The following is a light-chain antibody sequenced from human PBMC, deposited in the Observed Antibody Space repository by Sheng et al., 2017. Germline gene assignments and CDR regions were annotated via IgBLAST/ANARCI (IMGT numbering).Light chain of an antibody. CDR3: SSYAGSNRGV. CDR1: SSDVGGHNY. V-gene: IGLV2-14*03. Sequence: QSALTQPASVSGSPGQSITISCTGTSSDVGGHNYVSWYQQHPGKAPKIIIYDVSNRPSGISNRFSGSKSGNTASLTISGLQAEDEADYYCSSYAGSNRGVFGTGTKVTVL. J-gene: IGLJ1*01. CDR2: DVS.